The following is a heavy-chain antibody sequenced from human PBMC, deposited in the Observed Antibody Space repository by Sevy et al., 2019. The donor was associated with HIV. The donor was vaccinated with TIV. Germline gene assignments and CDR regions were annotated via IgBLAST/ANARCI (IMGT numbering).Heavy chain of an antibody. CDR2: IIPIFGTA. CDR1: GGTFSSYA. J-gene: IGHJ5*02. Sequence: ASVEVSCKASGGTFSSYAISWVRQAPGQGLEWMGGIIPIFGTANYAQTFQGRVTITADESTSTAYMELSSLRSEDTAVYYCARDAPGYCSSTSCYTRLSLYNWFDPWGQGTLVTVSS. D-gene: IGHD2-2*02. CDR3: ARDAPGYCSSTSCYTRLSLYNWFDP. V-gene: IGHV1-69*13.